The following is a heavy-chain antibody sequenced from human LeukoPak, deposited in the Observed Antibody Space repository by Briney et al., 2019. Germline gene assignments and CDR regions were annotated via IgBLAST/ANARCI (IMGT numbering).Heavy chain of an antibody. J-gene: IGHJ4*02. V-gene: IGHV3-21*01. CDR1: GFTFSSYS. CDR3: ARYHPNIPFDY. Sequence: PGGSLRLSCAASGFTFSSYSMNWVRQAPGKGLEWVSSISSSSSYIYYADSVKGRFTISRDNAKNSLYLQMNSPRAEDTAVYYCARYHPNIPFDYWGQGTLVTVSS. D-gene: IGHD2/OR15-2a*01. CDR2: ISSSSSYI.